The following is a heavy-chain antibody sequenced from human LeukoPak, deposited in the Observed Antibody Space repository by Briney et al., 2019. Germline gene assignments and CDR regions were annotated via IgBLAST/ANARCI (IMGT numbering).Heavy chain of an antibody. CDR3: AREGWSIDY. CDR1: GFTFSTYN. J-gene: IGHJ4*02. D-gene: IGHD6-19*01. Sequence: GGSLRLSCAASGFTFSTYNMNWVRQAPGKGLEWVSSISSSSSYIYYADSVKGRFTISRDNANNSLYLQMNSLRVEDTAVYYCAREGWSIDYWGQGTLVTVSS. CDR2: ISSSSSYI. V-gene: IGHV3-21*01.